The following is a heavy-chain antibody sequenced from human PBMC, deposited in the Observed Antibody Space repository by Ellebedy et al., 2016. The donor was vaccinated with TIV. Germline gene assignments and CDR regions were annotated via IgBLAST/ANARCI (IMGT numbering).Heavy chain of an antibody. Sequence: SVKVSXKASGGTFSRYAITWVRQAPGQGLEWMGGIIPIFGITNDAQKFQGRVTFTADESTTTAYMKLSSLRSEDTAVYYCARSSIAVAGTLGDYWGQGTLVTVSS. V-gene: IGHV1-69*13. J-gene: IGHJ4*02. CDR2: IIPIFGIT. CDR1: GGTFSRYA. D-gene: IGHD6-19*01. CDR3: ARSSIAVAGTLGDY.